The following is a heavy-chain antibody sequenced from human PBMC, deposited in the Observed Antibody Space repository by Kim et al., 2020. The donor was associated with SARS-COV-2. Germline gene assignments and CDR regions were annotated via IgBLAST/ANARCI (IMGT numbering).Heavy chain of an antibody. D-gene: IGHD3-3*01. CDR3: ARQVLRFLEWLPKTGNFTY. V-gene: IGHV4-39*01. CDR1: GGSISSVHYY. Sequence: SETLSLTCTVSGGSISSVHYYWGWIRQPPGKGLEWIGSIYYSGSTYFNPSLKSRVTISRDTSKNQFSLSLTSVTAADTAVYYCARQVLRFLEWLPKTGNFTYWGQGSLVTVSS. J-gene: IGHJ4*02. CDR2: IYYSGST.